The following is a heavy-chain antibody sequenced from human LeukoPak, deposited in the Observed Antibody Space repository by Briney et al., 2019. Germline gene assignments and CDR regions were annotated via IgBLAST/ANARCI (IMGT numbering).Heavy chain of an antibody. V-gene: IGHV3-30*18. Sequence: GGSLRLSCAASGFTFSTYDMHWVRQAPGKGLEWVAIISYDGSDKYYADFVKGRFTISRDNSKNTLYLQMNSLRAEDTAVYYCAKDFGEAAFDIWGQGTMVTVSS. CDR3: AKDFGEAAFDI. D-gene: IGHD3-10*01. CDR2: ISYDGSDK. J-gene: IGHJ3*02. CDR1: GFTFSTYD.